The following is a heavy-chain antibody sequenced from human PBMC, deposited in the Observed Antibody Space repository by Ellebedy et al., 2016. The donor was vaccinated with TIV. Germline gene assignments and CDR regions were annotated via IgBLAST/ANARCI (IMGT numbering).Heavy chain of an antibody. CDR3: AKGSAADRRWFDP. D-gene: IGHD6-13*01. CDR2: IYKSGST. CDR1: GGSFSAYY. V-gene: IGHV4-59*01. Sequence: MPSETLSLTCIVSGGSFSAYYWSWIRQPPGKGLEWIGYIYKSGSTNYNPSLKSRVTMSIDTSKKQFSLKVKSVTAADTAMYDCAKGSAADRRWFDPWGQGTLVTVSS. J-gene: IGHJ5*02.